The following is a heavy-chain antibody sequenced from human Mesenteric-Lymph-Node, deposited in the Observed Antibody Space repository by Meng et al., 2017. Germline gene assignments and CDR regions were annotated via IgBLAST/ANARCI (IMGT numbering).Heavy chain of an antibody. D-gene: IGHD3-10*01. CDR3: ARLWFGERPPDY. Sequence: QLHLQEPGPGLVKPSETLSLTRTASGGSISSSTYYWGWIRKPPGKGLEWIGSIYYSGRTYYNPSLKSRVTMSVDTSKNQFSLKLSSVTAADTAVYYCARLWFGERPPDYWGQGTLVTVSS. CDR2: IYYSGRT. V-gene: IGHV4-39*01. J-gene: IGHJ4*02. CDR1: GGSISSSTYY.